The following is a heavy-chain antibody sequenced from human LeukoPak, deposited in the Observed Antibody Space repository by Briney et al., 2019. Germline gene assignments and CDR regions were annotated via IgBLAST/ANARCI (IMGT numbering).Heavy chain of an antibody. CDR1: GFTFSSYW. J-gene: IGHJ1*01. D-gene: IGHD6-19*01. CDR2: ISDSGNTI. V-gene: IGHV3-48*04. Sequence: GSLRLSCAASGFTFSSYWMSWVRQSPGKGLQCISFISDSGNTIYYADSVEGRFTISRDNAKNSLYLQMHSLRAEDTAMYYCARSTLPGRSGRTEFFQHWGQGTLVTVSS. CDR3: ARSTLPGRSGRTEFFQH.